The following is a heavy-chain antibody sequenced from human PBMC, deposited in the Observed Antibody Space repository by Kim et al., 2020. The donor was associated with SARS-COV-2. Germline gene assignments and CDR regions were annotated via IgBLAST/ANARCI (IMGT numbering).Heavy chain of an antibody. Sequence: SETLSLTCTVSGGSISSYYWSWIRQPPGKGLEWIGYIYYSGSTNYNPSLKSRVTISVDTSKNQFSLKLSSVTAADTAVYYCARGGVTTLDYYYGMDVWGQGTTVTASS. CDR2: IYYSGST. V-gene: IGHV4-59*01. D-gene: IGHD4-17*01. CDR3: ARGGVTTLDYYYGMDV. CDR1: GGSISSYY. J-gene: IGHJ6*02.